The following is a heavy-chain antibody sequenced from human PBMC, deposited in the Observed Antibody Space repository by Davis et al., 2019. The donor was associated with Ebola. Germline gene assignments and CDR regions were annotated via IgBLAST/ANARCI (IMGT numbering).Heavy chain of an antibody. CDR1: GFTFSSYA. V-gene: IGHV3-23*01. CDR3: AKDRGVCSSTSCYTSDY. CDR2: ISGSGGST. D-gene: IGHD2-2*02. Sequence: GESLKISCAASGFTFSSYAMSWVRQAPGKGLEWVSAISGSGGSTYYADSVKGRFTISRDNSKNTLYLQMNSLRAEDTAVYYCAKDRGVCSSTSCYTSDYWGQGTLVTVSS. J-gene: IGHJ4*02.